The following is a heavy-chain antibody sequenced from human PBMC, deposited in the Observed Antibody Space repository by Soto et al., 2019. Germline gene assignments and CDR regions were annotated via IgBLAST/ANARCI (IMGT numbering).Heavy chain of an antibody. CDR2: ISAYNGNT. D-gene: IGHD2-15*01. CDR1: GYTFTSYG. J-gene: IGHJ6*02. V-gene: IGHV1-18*01. Sequence: GASVKVASKASGYTFTSYGISWVRQAPGQGLDWMGWISAYNGNTKYAQDLQGRVTMTTDTSTSTAYMELRSLRSDDTAVYYCARFSGGSYNTYYFYYGMDVWGQGTTVTVSS. CDR3: ARFSGGSYNTYYFYYGMDV.